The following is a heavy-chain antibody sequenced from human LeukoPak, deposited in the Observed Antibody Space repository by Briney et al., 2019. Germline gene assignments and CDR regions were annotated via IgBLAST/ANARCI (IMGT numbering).Heavy chain of an antibody. CDR3: AEGHPDYDILTDLFYYFDY. CDR1: GFTFDDYA. Sequence: GGSLRLSCAASGFTFDDYAMHWVRQAPGKGLEWVSGISWNSGGIGYADSAKGRFTISRDNAKNSLYLQMNSLRAEDTALYYCAEGHPDYDILTDLFYYFDYWGQGTLVTVSS. V-gene: IGHV3-9*01. J-gene: IGHJ4*02. CDR2: ISWNSGGI. D-gene: IGHD3-9*01.